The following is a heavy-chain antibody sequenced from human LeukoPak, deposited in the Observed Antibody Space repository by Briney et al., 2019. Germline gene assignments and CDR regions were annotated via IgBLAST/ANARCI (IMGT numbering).Heavy chain of an antibody. CDR2: FSGSGGST. CDR1: GFTFSTYA. J-gene: IGHJ4*02. D-gene: IGHD3-3*01. V-gene: IGHV3-23*01. CDR3: AMDQDHRFFW. Sequence: GGSLRLSCAASGFTFSTYAMSWVRQAPGKGLEWLSGFSGSGGSTYYADSVKGRFTISRDNSKNTLYLQMNSLRAEDTAVYYCAMDQDHRFFWWGQGTLVTVS.